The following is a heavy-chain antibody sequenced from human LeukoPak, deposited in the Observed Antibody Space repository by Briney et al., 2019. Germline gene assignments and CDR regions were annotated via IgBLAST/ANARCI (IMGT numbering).Heavy chain of an antibody. CDR1: GGSISSYY. CDR3: ARADCSGGSCYLFGP. CDR2: IYYSGST. V-gene: IGHV4-59*01. J-gene: IGHJ5*02. D-gene: IGHD2-15*01. Sequence: SETLSLTCTVSGGSISSYYWSWIRQPPGKGLEWIGYIYYSGSTNYNPSLKSRVTISVDTSKNQFSLKLSPVTAADTAVYYCARADCSGGSCYLFGPWGQGTLVTVSS.